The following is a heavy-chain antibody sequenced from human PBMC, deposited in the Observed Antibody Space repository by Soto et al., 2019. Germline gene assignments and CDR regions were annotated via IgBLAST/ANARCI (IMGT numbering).Heavy chain of an antibody. D-gene: IGHD3-3*01. CDR1: GFTFSSYG. Sequence: GGSLRLSCAASGFTFSSYGMHWVRQAPGKGLERVAVISYDGSNKYYADSVKGRFTISRDNSKNTLYLQMNSLRAEDTAVYYCAKVRRSGYGLEYYYGMDVWGQGTTVTVSS. CDR2: ISYDGSNK. CDR3: AKVRRSGYGLEYYYGMDV. V-gene: IGHV3-30*18. J-gene: IGHJ6*02.